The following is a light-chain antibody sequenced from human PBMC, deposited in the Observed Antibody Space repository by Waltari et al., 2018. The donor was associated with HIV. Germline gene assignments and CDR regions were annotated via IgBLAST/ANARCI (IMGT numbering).Light chain of an antibody. CDR1: NIGSKS. CDR3: QVWDTNTDQYVI. Sequence: SYVLTQPPSVSVAQGKTARITCGGENIGSKSVSWYPKQPGQAPVMVIYHDTDRPSGIPDRFSGSNSEDTATLTIRRVEAGDEADYFCQVWDTNTDQYVIFGGGTNLAV. CDR2: HDT. J-gene: IGLJ2*01. V-gene: IGLV3-21*01.